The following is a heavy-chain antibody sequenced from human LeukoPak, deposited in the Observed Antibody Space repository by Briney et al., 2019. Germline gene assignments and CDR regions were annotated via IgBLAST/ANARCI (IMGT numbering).Heavy chain of an antibody. D-gene: IGHD5-18*01. Sequence: PSETLSLTCTVSGGSISGYYWSWIRQPPGKGLEWIGYIYYSGSTNYNPSLKSRVTISVDTSKNQFSLKLSSVTAADTAVYYCARVDTAMVSYFDYWGQGTLVTVSS. CDR2: IYYSGST. CDR1: GGSISGYY. V-gene: IGHV4-59*01. CDR3: ARVDTAMVSYFDY. J-gene: IGHJ4*02.